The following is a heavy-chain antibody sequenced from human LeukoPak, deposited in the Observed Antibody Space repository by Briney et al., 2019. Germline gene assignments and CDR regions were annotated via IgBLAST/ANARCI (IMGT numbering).Heavy chain of an antibody. CDR3: ARRLSTYYYDSSGYYPDAFDI. D-gene: IGHD3-22*01. V-gene: IGHV5-51*01. CDR2: IYPGDSDT. Sequence: GESLKISCKGSGYSFTSYWIGWVRQMPGKGLEWMGIIYPGDSDTRYSPSFQGQVTISADKSIRTAYLQWSSLKASDTAMYYCARRLSTYYYDSSGYYPDAFDIWGQGTMVTVSS. J-gene: IGHJ3*02. CDR1: GYSFTSYW.